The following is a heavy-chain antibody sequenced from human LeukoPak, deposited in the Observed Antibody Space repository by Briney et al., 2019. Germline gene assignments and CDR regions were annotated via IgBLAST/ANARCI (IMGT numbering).Heavy chain of an antibody. V-gene: IGHV4-39*01. Sequence: PSETLSLTCTVSGGSISSSSYYWGWIRQPPGKGLEWRGSIYYSGSTYYNPSLKSRVTISVDTSKDQFSLKLSSVTAADTAVYYCARVTAYDGSGYYKYYFDYWGQGTLVTVSS. D-gene: IGHD3-22*01. CDR1: GGSISSSSYY. CDR3: ARVTAYDGSGYYKYYFDY. J-gene: IGHJ4*02. CDR2: IYYSGST.